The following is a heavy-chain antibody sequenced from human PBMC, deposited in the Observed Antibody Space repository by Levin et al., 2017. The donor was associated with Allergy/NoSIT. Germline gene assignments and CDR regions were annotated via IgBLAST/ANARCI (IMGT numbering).Heavy chain of an antibody. CDR2: IIPIFGTA. V-gene: IGHV1-69*06. J-gene: IGHJ6*02. CDR1: GGTFSSYA. Sequence: SVKVSCKASGGTFSSYAISWVRQAPGQGLEWMGGIIPIFGTANYAQKFQGRVTITADKSTSTAYMELSSLRSEDTAVYYCATSNYYDSSGYGFGGYYYGMDVWGQGTTVTVSS. D-gene: IGHD3-22*01. CDR3: ATSNYYDSSGYGFGGYYYGMDV.